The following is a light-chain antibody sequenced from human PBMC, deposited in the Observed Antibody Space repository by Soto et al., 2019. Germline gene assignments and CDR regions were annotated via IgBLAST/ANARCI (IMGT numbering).Light chain of an antibody. V-gene: IGLV8-61*01. CDR1: SGSVSINRY. CDR3: VLYIDSGSPVV. Sequence: QTVVTQEPSVSVSPGGTVSLTCGLSSGSVSINRYPCWYHQTPGQAPRTLIYNTRTRSSGVPERFSGSILGNKAALTITGAQPDDECDYYCVLYIDSGSPVVFGGGTQLTVL. J-gene: IGLJ2*01. CDR2: NTR.